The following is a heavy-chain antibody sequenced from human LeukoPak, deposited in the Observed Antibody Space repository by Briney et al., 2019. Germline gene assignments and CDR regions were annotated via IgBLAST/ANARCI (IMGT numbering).Heavy chain of an antibody. J-gene: IGHJ4*02. CDR1: GYTFTGYY. D-gene: IGHD6-19*01. V-gene: IGHV1-2*02. CDR3: ARAQQWLVNLFDY. Sequence: ASVKVSCKASGYTFTGYYMHWVRQAPGQGLEWMGWINPNSGGTNYAQKFQGRVTMTRDTSISTAYMELSRLRSDDTAVYYCARAQQWLVNLFDYWGQGTLVTVSS. CDR2: INPNSGGT.